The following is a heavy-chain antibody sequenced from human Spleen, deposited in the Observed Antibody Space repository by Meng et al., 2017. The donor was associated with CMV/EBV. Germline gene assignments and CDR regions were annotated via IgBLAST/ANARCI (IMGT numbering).Heavy chain of an antibody. Sequence: ASVKVSCKASGYTFTDYYIHWVRQAPGQGLEWMGWISPDSGGTNYAREFQGRVTITTDESTSTAYMELSSLRSEDTAVYYCARGADSSGYYYYFDYWGQGTLVTVSS. J-gene: IGHJ4*02. CDR1: GYTFTDYY. D-gene: IGHD3-22*01. CDR2: ISPDSGGT. V-gene: IGHV1-2*02. CDR3: ARGADSSGYYYYFDY.